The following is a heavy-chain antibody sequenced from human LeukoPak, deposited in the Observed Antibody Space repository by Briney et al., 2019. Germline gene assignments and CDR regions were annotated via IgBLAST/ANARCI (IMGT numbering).Heavy chain of an antibody. CDR3: ARERDCSSTSRYDP. V-gene: IGHV1-69*05. D-gene: IGHD2-2*01. CDR1: GGTFSSYA. J-gene: IGHJ5*02. CDR2: IIPIFGTA. Sequence: SVKVSCKASGGTFSSYAISWVRQAPGQGLEWMGRIIPIFGTANYAQKFQGRVTITTDESTSTVYMELISLRSEDTAVYYCARERDCSSTSRYDPWGQGTLVTVSS.